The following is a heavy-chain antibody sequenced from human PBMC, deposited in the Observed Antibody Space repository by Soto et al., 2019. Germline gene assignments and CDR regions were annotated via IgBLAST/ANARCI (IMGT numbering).Heavy chain of an antibody. Sequence: QITLKESGPTLVKPTQTLTLTCTFSGFSLSTSGVGVGWIRQPPGKALEWLALIYWDDDKRYSPSLKSRLTITKDTSKNQVVITMTNMDAVDTATYYCAHSPYAYSVGNWFGPWGQGTLVTVSS. J-gene: IGHJ5*02. CDR3: AHSPYAYSVGNWFGP. V-gene: IGHV2-5*02. D-gene: IGHD2-2*01. CDR1: GFSLSTSGVG. CDR2: IYWDDDK.